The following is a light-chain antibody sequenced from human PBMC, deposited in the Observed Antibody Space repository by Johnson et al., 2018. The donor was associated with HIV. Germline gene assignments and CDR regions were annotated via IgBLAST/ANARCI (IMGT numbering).Light chain of an antibody. Sequence: QSVLTQPPSVSAAPGQKVTISCSGSSYNIGNNNVSWYQQLTGTAPKLLIYDNNKRPSGIPDRFSGSKSGTSATLGITGLQTGDEADYYCGTWDSSLSAYVFGTGTRVTVL. CDR3: GTWDSSLSAYV. V-gene: IGLV1-51*01. J-gene: IGLJ1*01. CDR2: DNN. CDR1: SYNIGNNN.